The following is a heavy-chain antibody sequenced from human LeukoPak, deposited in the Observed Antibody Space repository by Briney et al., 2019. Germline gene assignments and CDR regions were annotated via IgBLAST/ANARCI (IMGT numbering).Heavy chain of an antibody. V-gene: IGHV1-69*04. CDR2: IIPILGIA. D-gene: IGHD4-17*01. CDR3: ARLAGDDYGDPLALGI. CDR1: GYTFTSYG. J-gene: IGHJ3*02. Sequence: ASVKVSCKASGYTFTSYGISWVRQAPGQGLEWMGRIIPILGIANYAQKFQGRVTITADKSTSTAYMELSSLRSEDTAVYYCARLAGDDYGDPLALGIWGQGTMVTVSS.